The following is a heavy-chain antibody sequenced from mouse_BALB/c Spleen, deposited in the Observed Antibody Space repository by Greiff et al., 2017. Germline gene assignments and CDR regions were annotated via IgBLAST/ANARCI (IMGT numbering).Heavy chain of an antibody. CDR1: GYTFTSYV. D-gene: IGHD1-2*01. J-gene: IGHJ4*01. CDR3: LITTATAYAMDY. Sequence: VQLKQSGPELVKPGASVKMSCKASGYTFTSYVMHWVKQKPGQGLEWIGYINPYNDGTKYNEKFKGKATLTSDKSSSTAYMELSSLTSEDSAVYYCLITTATAYAMDYWGQGTSVTVSS. CDR2: INPYNDGT. V-gene: IGHV1-14*01.